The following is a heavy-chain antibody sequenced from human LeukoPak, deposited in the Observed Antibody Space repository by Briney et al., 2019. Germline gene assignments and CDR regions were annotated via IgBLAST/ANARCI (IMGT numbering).Heavy chain of an antibody. J-gene: IGHJ3*02. Sequence: GGSLRLSCAASGFTFSSNYMSWVRQAPGKGLEWVALIWYDGNNKYYADSVKGRFTISRDNSKNTLYLQVGNLRPEDTAVYYCARGHADFDIWGQGTMVSVSS. V-gene: IGHV3-33*08. D-gene: IGHD2-8*01. CDR3: ARGHADFDI. CDR2: IWYDGNNK. CDR1: GFTFSSNY.